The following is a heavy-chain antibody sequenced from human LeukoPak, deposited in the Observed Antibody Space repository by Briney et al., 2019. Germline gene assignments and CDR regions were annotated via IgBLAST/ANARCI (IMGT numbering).Heavy chain of an antibody. CDR2: IYYSGST. J-gene: IGHJ5*02. D-gene: IGHD3-22*01. V-gene: IGHV4-39*07. CDR1: GGSISSSSYY. Sequence: SETLSLTCTVSGGSISSSSYYWGWIRQPPGKGLEWIGSIYYSGSTYYNPSLKSRVTISVDTSKNQFSLKLSSVTAADTAVYYCARDFGEYYYDSSANWFDPWGQGTLVTVSS. CDR3: ARDFGEYYYDSSANWFDP.